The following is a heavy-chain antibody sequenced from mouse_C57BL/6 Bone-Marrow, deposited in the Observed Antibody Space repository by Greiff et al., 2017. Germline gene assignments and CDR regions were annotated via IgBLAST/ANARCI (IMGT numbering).Heavy chain of an antibody. CDR3: ARHVEFRGWFDY. CDR1: GFTFSSYG. J-gene: IGHJ3*01. V-gene: IGHV5-6*01. CDR2: ISSGGSYT. Sequence: EVMLVESGGDLVKPGGSLKLSCAASGFTFSSYGMSWVRQTPDKRLEWVATISSGGSYTYYPDSVKGRFTISRDNAKNTLYLQMSSLKSEDTAMDYCARHVEFRGWFDYWGQGTLVTVSA.